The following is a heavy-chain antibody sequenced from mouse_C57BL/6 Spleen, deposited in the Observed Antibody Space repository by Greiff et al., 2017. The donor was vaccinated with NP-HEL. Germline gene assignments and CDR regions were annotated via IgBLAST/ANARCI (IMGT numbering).Heavy chain of an antibody. CDR1: GYTFTDYN. D-gene: IGHD1-1*01. CDR3: ARRDYGSSFYYFDY. Sequence: EVKLQESGPELVKPGASVKIPCKASGYTFTDYNMDWVKQSHGKSLEWIGDINPNNGGTIYNQKFKGKATLTVDKSSSTAYMELRSLTSEDTAVYYCARRDYGSSFYYFDYWGQGTTLTVSS. J-gene: IGHJ2*01. CDR2: INPNNGGT. V-gene: IGHV1-18*01.